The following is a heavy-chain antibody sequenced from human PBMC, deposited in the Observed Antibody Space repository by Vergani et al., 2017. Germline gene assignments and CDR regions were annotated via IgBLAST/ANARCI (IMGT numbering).Heavy chain of an antibody. J-gene: IGHJ4*02. D-gene: IGHD3-16*01. CDR1: GFTFSSYG. CDR3: AKDLLRRITNPSDY. CDR2: ISYDGSNK. Sequence: QVQLVESGGGVVQPGRSLRLSCAASGFTFSSYGMHWVRQAQGKGLEWVAVISYDGSNKYDADSLKGRFTISRDNSKNTLYLQMNRLRAEDTAVYYCAKDLLRRITNPSDYWGQGTLVTVSS. V-gene: IGHV3-30*18.